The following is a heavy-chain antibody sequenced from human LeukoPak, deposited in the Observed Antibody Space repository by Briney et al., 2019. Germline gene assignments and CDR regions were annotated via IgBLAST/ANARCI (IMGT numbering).Heavy chain of an antibody. Sequence: GGSLRLSCAASGFTFSDHYIDWVRQAPGKGLEWVGRSRDKGNSYTTAYAASVRGRFTISRDDSKNSLYLQMNSLRAEDTAVYYCAKDGGYSYGYCIDYWGQGTLVTVSS. CDR2: SRDKGNSYTT. D-gene: IGHD5-18*01. J-gene: IGHJ4*02. CDR1: GFTFSDHY. CDR3: AKDGGYSYGYCIDY. V-gene: IGHV3-72*01.